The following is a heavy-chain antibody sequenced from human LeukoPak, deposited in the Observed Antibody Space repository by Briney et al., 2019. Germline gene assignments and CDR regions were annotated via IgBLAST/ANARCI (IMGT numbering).Heavy chain of an antibody. J-gene: IGHJ4*02. V-gene: IGHV3-21*01. Sequence: GSLRLSCAASGFTFSSYSMNWVRPAPGKGLEWVSSISGSSSYIYDADSVKGRFTISRDNAKNSLYLQMNSLRAEDTAVYYCARGGSGNWNAPFDYWGQGTLVTVSS. CDR2: ISGSSSYI. CDR3: ARGGSGNWNAPFDY. D-gene: IGHD1-1*01. CDR1: GFTFSSYS.